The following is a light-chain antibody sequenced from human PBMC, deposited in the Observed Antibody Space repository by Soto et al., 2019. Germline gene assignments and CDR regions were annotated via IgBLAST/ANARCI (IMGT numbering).Light chain of an antibody. Sequence: DIQMTQSPSSLSASVGDRVTITCRASQSIRRFLNWYQQKSGKPPQLLIYAASSLQSGVPSTFIGSGSWTDFTLTIISLQPEDFATDYCQQTYITPPWTFGQGSKVEIK. CDR2: AAS. CDR3: QQTYITPPWT. J-gene: IGKJ1*01. V-gene: IGKV1-39*01. CDR1: QSIRRF.